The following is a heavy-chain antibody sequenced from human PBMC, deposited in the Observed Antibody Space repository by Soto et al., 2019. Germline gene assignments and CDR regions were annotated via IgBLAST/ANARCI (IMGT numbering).Heavy chain of an antibody. V-gene: IGHV2-26*04. CDR2: IFSNDEK. CDR3: ASTYSTSWYWFDP. D-gene: IGHD6-13*01. Sequence: QVTVKESGPVLVKPTETLTLTCTVSGFSLSNAGLGVSWIRQPPGKALEWLAHIFSNDEKSYSTSLKSRLTISKDTSKSQVVLIMTNMDSLDTATYYCASTYSTSWYWFDPWGQGTLVTVSS. J-gene: IGHJ5*02. CDR1: GFSLSNAGLG.